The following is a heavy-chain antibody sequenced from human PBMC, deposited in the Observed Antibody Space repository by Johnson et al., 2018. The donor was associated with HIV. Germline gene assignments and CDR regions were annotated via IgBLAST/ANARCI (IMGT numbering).Heavy chain of an antibody. J-gene: IGHJ3*02. D-gene: IGHD6-6*01. CDR3: ATLEYSSSPGGYGAFDI. CDR2: IWYDGSSK. Sequence: QVQLVESGGGVVQPGRSLRLSCAASGFTFSSYGMHWVRQAPGKGLEWVAVIWYDGSSKYYADSVKGRFTISRDNFKNTLYLQMNSLRAEDTAVYYCATLEYSSSPGGYGAFDIWGQGTMVTVST. CDR1: GFTFSSYG. V-gene: IGHV3-33*01.